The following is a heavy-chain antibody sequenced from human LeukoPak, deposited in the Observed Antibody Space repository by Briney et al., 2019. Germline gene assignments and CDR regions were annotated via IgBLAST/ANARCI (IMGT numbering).Heavy chain of an antibody. CDR2: INPNSGVT. D-gene: IGHD6-13*01. V-gene: IGHV1-2*02. J-gene: IGHJ4*02. CDR1: GYTFTGYY. CDR3: ARALSSSSSVDY. Sequence: ASLKVSCKASGYTFTGYYMHWVRQAPGQGLEWMGWINPNSGVTNYAQKFQGRVTMTRDTSISTAYMALSRLRPDDTALYYCARALSSSSSVDYWGQGTLVTVSS.